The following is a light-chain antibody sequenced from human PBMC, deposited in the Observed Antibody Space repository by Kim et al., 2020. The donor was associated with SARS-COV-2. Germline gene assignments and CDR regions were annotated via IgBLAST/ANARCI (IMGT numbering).Light chain of an antibody. Sequence: QSVLTQQPSASGTPGQRVTISCSGGNSNIGSNTVNWYQHLPGAAPKLLIYNNVQRPSGVPDRFSASKSGASASLAISGLQSEDEGDYYCAVWDDNLHGVAFGGGTKVTVL. V-gene: IGLV1-44*01. CDR2: NNV. CDR3: AVWDDNLHGVA. CDR1: NSNIGSNT. J-gene: IGLJ3*02.